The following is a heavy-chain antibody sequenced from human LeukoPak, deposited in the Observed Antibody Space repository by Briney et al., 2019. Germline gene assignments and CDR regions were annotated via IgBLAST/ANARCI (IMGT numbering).Heavy chain of an antibody. CDR1: GFTFSSYS. V-gene: IGHV3-21*01. D-gene: IGHD2-15*01. J-gene: IGHJ4*02. Sequence: GGSLRLSCAASGFTFSSYSMNWVRQAPGKGLEWVSSISSSSSYIYYADSVKGRFTISRDNAKNSLYLQMNSLRAEDTAVYYCARGRDCSGGSFCYFDYWGQGTLVTVSS. CDR3: ARGRDCSGGSFCYFDY. CDR2: ISSSSSYI.